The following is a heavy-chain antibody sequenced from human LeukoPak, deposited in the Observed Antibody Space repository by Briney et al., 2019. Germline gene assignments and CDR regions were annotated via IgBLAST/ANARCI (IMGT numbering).Heavy chain of an antibody. CDR2: IRYDGSNK. CDR1: GFTFSSYG. V-gene: IGHV3-30*02. D-gene: IGHD2/OR15-2a*01. CDR3: AKDVIVAFDY. J-gene: IGHJ4*02. Sequence: GGSLRLSCAASGFTFSSYGMHWVRQAPGKGLEWVAFIRYDGSNKYYADSVKVRFTISRDNSKNTLYLQMNSLRAEDTAVYYCAKDVIVAFDYWGQGTLVTVSS.